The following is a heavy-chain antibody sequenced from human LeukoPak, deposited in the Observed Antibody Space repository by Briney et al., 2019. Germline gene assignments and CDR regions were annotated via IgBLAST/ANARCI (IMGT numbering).Heavy chain of an antibody. Sequence: GGSLRLSCAASGFTFSTYWMTWVRQAPGKGLVWVSRIRGDGSLTNYADSVKGRFTISRDNAKNTLHLQMNSLGPEDTGVYYCARGEISVSTITYWGQGTLVTVSS. CDR3: ARGEISVSTITY. CDR1: GFTFSTYW. J-gene: IGHJ4*02. CDR2: IRGDGSLT. V-gene: IGHV3-74*01. D-gene: IGHD5/OR15-5a*01.